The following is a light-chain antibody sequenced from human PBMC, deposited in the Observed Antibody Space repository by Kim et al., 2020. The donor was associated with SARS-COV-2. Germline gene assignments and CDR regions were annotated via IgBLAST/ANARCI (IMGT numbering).Light chain of an antibody. CDR3: QSYDYRLSGSRV. CDR1: SSNIGARYD. CDR2: GSS. Sequence: RVTISCTGTSSNIGARYDVHWYQQFPGTAPKLLMYGSSNRPSGVPDRFSGSKSGNSASLVITGLLPEDEADYYCQSYDYRLSGSRVFGGGTQLTVL. J-gene: IGLJ7*01. V-gene: IGLV1-40*01.